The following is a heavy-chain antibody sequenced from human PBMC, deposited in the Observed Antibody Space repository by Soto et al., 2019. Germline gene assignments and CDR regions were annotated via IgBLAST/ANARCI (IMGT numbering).Heavy chain of an antibody. CDR2: IYYSGST. V-gene: IGHV4-30-4*01. D-gene: IGHD3-22*01. J-gene: IGHJ4*02. CDR1: GGSISSGDYY. Sequence: QVQLQESGPGLVKPSQTLSLTCTVSGGSISSGDYYWSWIRQPPGKGLEWIGYIYYSGSTYYNPSLKSRVTISVDTSKNQFSLKLSSVTAADTAVYYCTRDREYYYDSSGLHYWGQGTLVTVSS. CDR3: TRDREYYYDSSGLHY.